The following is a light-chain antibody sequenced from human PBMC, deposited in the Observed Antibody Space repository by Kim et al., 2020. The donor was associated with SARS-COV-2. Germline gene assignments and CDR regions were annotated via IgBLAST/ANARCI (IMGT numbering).Light chain of an antibody. J-gene: IGKJ2*01. CDR1: QNIVLTSNKRNG. CDR2: WAS. CDR3: QQYYNPPNT. V-gene: IGKV4-1*01. Sequence: RATISSKANQNIVLTSNKRNGLAWYKQRPGQPPRLLINWASTRESGVPDRLSGSGSGTDFTLTISSLKAEDVAVYYCQQYYNPPNTFGQGTKLEI.